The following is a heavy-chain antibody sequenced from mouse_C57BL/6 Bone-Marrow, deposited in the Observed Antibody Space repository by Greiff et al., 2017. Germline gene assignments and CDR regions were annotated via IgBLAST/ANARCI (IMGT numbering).Heavy chain of an antibody. CDR2: IYPGSGST. D-gene: IGHD2-5*01. V-gene: IGHV1-55*01. Sequence: QVQLQQPGAELVKPGASVKMSCKASGYTFTSYWITWVKQRPGQGLEWIGDIYPGSGSTNSNEKFKRKATLTVDTSSSTAYMQLSSLTSEDSAVYYCARPYYSNYWYFDVWGTGTTVTVSS. CDR1: GYTFTSYW. J-gene: IGHJ1*03. CDR3: ARPYYSNYWYFDV.